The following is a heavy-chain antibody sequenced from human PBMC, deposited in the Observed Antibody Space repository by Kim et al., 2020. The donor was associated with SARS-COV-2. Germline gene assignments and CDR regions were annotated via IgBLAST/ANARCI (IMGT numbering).Heavy chain of an antibody. J-gene: IGHJ3*02. Sequence: EYAASVKGRFTFSKDDSKNSVYLQMNRLKTEDTAVYHCTRDRPGEDAFDIWGQGTMVTVSS. CDR3: TRDRPGEDAFDI. D-gene: IGHD3-10*01. V-gene: IGHV3-72*01.